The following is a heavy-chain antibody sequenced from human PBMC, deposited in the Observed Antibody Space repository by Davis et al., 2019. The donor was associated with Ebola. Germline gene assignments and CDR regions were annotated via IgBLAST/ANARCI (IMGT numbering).Heavy chain of an antibody. J-gene: IGHJ4*02. CDR1: GFTFSSYS. V-gene: IGHV3-48*02. D-gene: IGHD6-13*01. CDR3: ARDIADQKYYFDY. Sequence: GESLKISCAASGFTFSSYSMNWVRQAPGKGLEWVSYISSSSSTIYYADSVKGRFTISRDNAKNSLYLQMNSLRDEDTAVYYCARDIADQKYYFDYWGQGTLVTVSS. CDR2: ISSSSSTI.